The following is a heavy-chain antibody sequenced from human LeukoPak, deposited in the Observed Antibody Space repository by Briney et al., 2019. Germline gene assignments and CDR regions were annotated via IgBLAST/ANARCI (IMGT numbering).Heavy chain of an antibody. V-gene: IGHV3-11*04. CDR3: ARGFTSRSGGSLGF. D-gene: IGHD2-15*01. CDR1: AFTFSNAW. Sequence: PGGSLRLSCAASAFTFSNAWMSWVRQAPGKGLQWISYISSSGTTIYYADSVKGRFSISRDNAKNSLYLQMNSLRAEDTAVYYCARGFTSRSGGSLGFWGQGTLVTVSS. CDR2: ISSSGTTI. J-gene: IGHJ4*02.